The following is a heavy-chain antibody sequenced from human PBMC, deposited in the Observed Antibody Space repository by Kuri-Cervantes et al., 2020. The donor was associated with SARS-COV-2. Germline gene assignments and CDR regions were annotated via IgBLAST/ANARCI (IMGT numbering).Heavy chain of an antibody. Sequence: LSLTCAASGFTFRSYAMHWVRQAPGKGLEWVAVISYDGSNKYYADSVKGRFTISRDNSKNTLYLQMNSLRAEDTAVYYCASGYGSGSYYSIPFDYWGQGTLVTVSS. CDR2: ISYDGSNK. J-gene: IGHJ4*02. CDR1: GFTFRSYA. V-gene: IGHV3-30-3*01. D-gene: IGHD3-10*01. CDR3: ASGYGSGSYYSIPFDY.